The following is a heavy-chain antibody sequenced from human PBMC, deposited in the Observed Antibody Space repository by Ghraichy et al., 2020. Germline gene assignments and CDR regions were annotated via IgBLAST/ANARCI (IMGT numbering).Heavy chain of an antibody. Sequence: SETLSLTCIVSGDSVNRGNDYWIWIRQPPGKGLEWIGYIYLLGSTNYNPSVKSGVTISVDKSKNQFSLKLSSVIAADTAVYFCARGARPSPSGYSSHLDSWGLGTLVTVSS. CDR3: ARGARPSPSGYSSHLDS. CDR2: IYLLGST. J-gene: IGHJ4*02. D-gene: IGHD3-3*01. V-gene: IGHV4-61*01. CDR1: GDSVNRGNDY.